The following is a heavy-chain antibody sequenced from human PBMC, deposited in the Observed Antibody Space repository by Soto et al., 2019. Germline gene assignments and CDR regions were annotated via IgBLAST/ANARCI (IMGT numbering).Heavy chain of an antibody. CDR2: ISYDGSNK. V-gene: IGHV3-30*18. CDR1: GFTFSSYG. Sequence: QVQLVESGGGVVQPGRSLRLSCAASGFTFSSYGMHWVRQAPGKGLEWVAVISYDGSNKYYADSVKGRFTISRDNSKNTLYLQMKSLRAEDTAVYYCAKDLAFVSGSWRYYYYGMDVWGQGTTVTVSS. CDR3: AKDLAFVSGSWRYYYYGMDV. J-gene: IGHJ6*02. D-gene: IGHD1-26*01.